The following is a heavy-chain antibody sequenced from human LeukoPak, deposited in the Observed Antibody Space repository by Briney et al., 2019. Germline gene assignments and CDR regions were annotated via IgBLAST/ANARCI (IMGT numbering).Heavy chain of an antibody. J-gene: IGHJ4*02. V-gene: IGHV4-39*07. CDR2: INHSGST. CDR1: GGSISSSSYY. D-gene: IGHD5-18*01. CDR3: ARTGGGYSYGLDY. Sequence: SETLSLTCTVSGGSISSSSYYWGWIRQPPGKGLEWIGEINHSGSTNYNPSLKSRVTISVDTSKNQFSLKLSSVTAADTAVYYCARTGGGYSYGLDYWGQGTLVTVSS.